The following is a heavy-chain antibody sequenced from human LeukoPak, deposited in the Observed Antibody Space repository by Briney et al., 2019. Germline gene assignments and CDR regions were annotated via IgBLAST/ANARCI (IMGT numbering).Heavy chain of an antibody. V-gene: IGHV1-46*01. J-gene: IGHJ4*02. CDR2: INPSGGST. CDR3: AATDRFLDPNWSKRQISTGSRFDY. Sequence: ASVKVSCKASGYTFTSYYMHWVRQAPGQGLEWMGIINPSGGSTSYAQKFQGRVTMTRDTSTSTVYMELSSLRSADTAVYYCAATDRFLDPNWSKRQISTGSRFDYWGQGTLVTVSS. D-gene: IGHD3-3*01. CDR1: GYTFTSYY.